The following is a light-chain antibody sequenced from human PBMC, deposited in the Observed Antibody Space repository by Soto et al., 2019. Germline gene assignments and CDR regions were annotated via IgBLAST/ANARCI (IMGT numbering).Light chain of an antibody. CDR2: LNSDGSH. V-gene: IGLV4-69*01. J-gene: IGLJ7*01. Sequence: QSVLTQSPSASASLGASVKLTCTLSSGHISYAIAWHQQQPEKGPRYLMKLNSDGSHSKGDGIPDRFSGSSSGAERYLTISSLQSEDEADYYCQTWGTGIHVFGGGTQLTVL. CDR3: QTWGTGIHV. CDR1: SGHISYA.